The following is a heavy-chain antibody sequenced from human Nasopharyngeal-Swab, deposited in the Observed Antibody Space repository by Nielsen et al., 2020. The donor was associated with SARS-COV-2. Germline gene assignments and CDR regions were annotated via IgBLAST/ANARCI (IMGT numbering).Heavy chain of an antibody. CDR3: ATFPPSYCGGPTHYCDY. CDR2: VYSGGRT. V-gene: IGHV3-53*04. D-gene: IGHD2-21*01. J-gene: IGHJ4*02. Sequence: VRQAPGKGLEWVSIVYSGGRTSYADSVNGRFSVSRHNSENTVYLQMSSLRTDDTALYYCATFPPSYCGGPTHYCDYWGQGTQVTVSS.